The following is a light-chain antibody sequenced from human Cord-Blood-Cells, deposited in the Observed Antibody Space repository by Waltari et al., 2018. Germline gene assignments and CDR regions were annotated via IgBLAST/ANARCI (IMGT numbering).Light chain of an antibody. Sequence: AIRITQSPSSLSASTGDRVTITCRASQGISSYLAWYQQKPGKAPKLLIYAASTLQSVVPSRFSGSGSGTDFTLTISCLQSEDFATYYCQQYYSYLYTFGQGTKLEIK. CDR3: QQYYSYLYT. CDR1: QGISSY. CDR2: AAS. J-gene: IGKJ2*01. V-gene: IGKV1-8*01.